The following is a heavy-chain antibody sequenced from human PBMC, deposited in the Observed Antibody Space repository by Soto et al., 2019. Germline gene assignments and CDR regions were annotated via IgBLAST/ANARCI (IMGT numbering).Heavy chain of an antibody. CDR2: IYYSGST. V-gene: IGHV4-31*03. CDR3: ASQSGSYYVGPGGSAFDI. CDR1: GGSISSGGYY. Sequence: QVQLQESGPGLVKPSQTLSLTCTVSGGSISSGGYYWSWIRQHPGKGLEWIGYIYYSGSTYYNPSPKSRVTISVATAKNPFSRKLSSVTAADTAVYYCASQSGSYYVGPGGSAFDIWGQGTMVTVSS. D-gene: IGHD1-26*01. J-gene: IGHJ3*02.